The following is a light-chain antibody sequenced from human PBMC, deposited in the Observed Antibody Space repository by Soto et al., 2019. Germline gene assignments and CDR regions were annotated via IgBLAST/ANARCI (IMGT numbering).Light chain of an antibody. CDR3: QQYNNWPCT. CDR2: GAS. CDR1: QSVSSN. Sequence: EIVMTQSPATLSVSPGERATLSCRASQSVSSNLAWYQQKPGQAPRLLIYGASTRATGIPARFSGSGSGTALTLTISSLQSEEFAVYYCQQYNNWPCTFGQGTKLEIK. V-gene: IGKV3-15*01. J-gene: IGKJ2*02.